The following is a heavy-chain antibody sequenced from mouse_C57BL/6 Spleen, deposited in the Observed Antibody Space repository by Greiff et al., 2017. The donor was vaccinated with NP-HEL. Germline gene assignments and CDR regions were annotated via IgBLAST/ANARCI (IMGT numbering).Heavy chain of an antibody. J-gene: IGHJ3*01. D-gene: IGHD2-3*01. CDR1: GYAFSSSW. CDR3: ATGIYDGYYVFAY. V-gene: IGHV1-82*01. Sequence: QVQLQQSGPELVKPGASVKISCKASGYAFSSSWMNWVKQRPGKGLEWIGRIYPGDGDTNYNGKFKGKATLTADKSSSTAYMQLSSLTSEDSAVYFCATGIYDGYYVFAYWGQGTLVTVSA. CDR2: IYPGDGDT.